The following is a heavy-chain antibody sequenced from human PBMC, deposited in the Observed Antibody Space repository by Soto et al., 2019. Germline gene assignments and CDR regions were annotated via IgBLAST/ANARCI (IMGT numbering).Heavy chain of an antibody. V-gene: IGHV3-21*06. CDR2: ISSTTNYI. CDR1: GFAFTRSS. Sequence: VGSLRLCCAASGFAFTRSSMNGARQAPGKGLEWVSSISSTTNYIYYGDSMKGRFTISRDNAKNSLYLEMNSLRAEDTAVYYCARESEDLTSNFDYWGQGTLVTVSS. J-gene: IGHJ4*02. CDR3: ARESEDLTSNFDY.